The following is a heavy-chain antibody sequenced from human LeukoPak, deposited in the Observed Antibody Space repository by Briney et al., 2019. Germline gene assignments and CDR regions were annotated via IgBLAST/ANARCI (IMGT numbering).Heavy chain of an antibody. CDR3: ARGGDSSGYYSLDF. CDR2: INHSGST. Sequence: SETLSLTCAVYGGSFSGYYWSWIRQPPGKGLEWIGEINHSGSTNYNPSLKSRVTISGDTSKNQFSLKLSSVAAADTAVYYCARGGDSSGYYSLDFWGQGTLVTVSS. D-gene: IGHD3-22*01. CDR1: GGSFSGYY. J-gene: IGHJ4*02. V-gene: IGHV4-34*01.